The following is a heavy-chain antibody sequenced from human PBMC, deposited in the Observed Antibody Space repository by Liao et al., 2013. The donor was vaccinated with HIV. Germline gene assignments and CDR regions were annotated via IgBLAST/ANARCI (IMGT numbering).Heavy chain of an antibody. J-gene: IGHJ5*02. CDR1: GGSFSGYY. V-gene: IGHV4-34*01. CDR3: SRGSWYGSSWYHNWFDP. D-gene: IGHD6-13*01. CDR2: INHSGST. Sequence: QVQLQQWGAGLLKPSETLSLTCAVYGGSFSGYYWSWIRQPPGKGLEWIGEINHSGSTNYNPSLKSRVTISVDTSKNQFSLKLSSVTAADTAVYYCSRGSWYGSSWYHNWFDPWGQGTLVTVSS.